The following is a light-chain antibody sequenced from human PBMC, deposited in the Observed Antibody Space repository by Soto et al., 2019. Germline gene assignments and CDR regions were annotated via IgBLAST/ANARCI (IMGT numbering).Light chain of an antibody. CDR1: QSVNNK. Sequence: EIVLTQSPGTLSLSPGERATLSCRASQSVNNKLAWYQQKPGQAPRLLIYGVSTRATGIPARFSGSGSGTDFTLTISRLEPEDFAVYYCQQYGSSGTFGQGTKVDIK. V-gene: IGKV3-20*01. J-gene: IGKJ1*01. CDR3: QQYGSSGT. CDR2: GVS.